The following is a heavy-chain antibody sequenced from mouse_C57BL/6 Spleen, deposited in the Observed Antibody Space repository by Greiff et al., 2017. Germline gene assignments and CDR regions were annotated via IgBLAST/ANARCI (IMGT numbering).Heavy chain of an antibody. CDR3: ARGELITTVVAPFAY. V-gene: IGHV1-54*01. CDR1: GYAFTNYL. D-gene: IGHD1-1*01. CDR2: INPGSGGT. J-gene: IGHJ3*01. Sequence: QVQLKQSGAELVRPGTSVKVSCKASGYAFTNYLIEWVKQRPGQGLEWIGVINPGSGGTNYNEKFKGKATLTADKSSSTAYMQLSSLTSEDSAVYVCARGELITTVVAPFAYWGQGTLVTVSA.